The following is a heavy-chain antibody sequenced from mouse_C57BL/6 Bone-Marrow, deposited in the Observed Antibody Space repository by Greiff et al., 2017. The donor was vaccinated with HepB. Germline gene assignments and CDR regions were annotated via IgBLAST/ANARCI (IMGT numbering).Heavy chain of an antibody. J-gene: IGHJ4*01. Sequence: VQLQQSGPELVKPGASVKISCKASGYTFTDYYMNWVKQSHGKSLEWIGDINPNNGGTSYNQKFKGKATLTVDKSSSTAYMELRSLTSEDSAVYYCARGSTPYAMDYWGQGTSVTVSS. V-gene: IGHV1-26*01. CDR2: INPNNGGT. CDR3: ARGSTPYAMDY. CDR1: GYTFTDYY.